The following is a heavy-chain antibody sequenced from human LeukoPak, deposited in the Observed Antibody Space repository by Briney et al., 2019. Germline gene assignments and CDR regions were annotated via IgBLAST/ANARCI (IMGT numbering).Heavy chain of an antibody. CDR1: GGSISSYY. Sequence: SETLSLTCTVSGGSISSYYWSWIRQPAGKGLEWIGRIYTSGSTNYNPSLKSRVTMSVDTSKNQFSLKLSSVTAADTAVYYCARGIAARRGDAFDIWGQGTMVTVSS. D-gene: IGHD6-6*01. CDR3: ARGIAARRGDAFDI. CDR2: IYTSGST. V-gene: IGHV4-4*07. J-gene: IGHJ3*02.